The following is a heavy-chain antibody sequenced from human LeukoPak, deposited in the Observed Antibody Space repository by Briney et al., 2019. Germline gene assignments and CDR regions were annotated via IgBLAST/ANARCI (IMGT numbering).Heavy chain of an antibody. CDR2: IIPIFGTA. D-gene: IGHD1-26*01. CDR3: AREGASDDAFDI. V-gene: IGHV1-69*13. Sequence: ASVKVSCKASGGTFSSYAISWVRQAPGQGLEWMGGIIPIFGTANYAQKFQVRVTITADESTSTTYMELSSLRSEDTAVYYCAREGASDDAFDIWGQGTMVTVSS. J-gene: IGHJ3*02. CDR1: GGTFSSYA.